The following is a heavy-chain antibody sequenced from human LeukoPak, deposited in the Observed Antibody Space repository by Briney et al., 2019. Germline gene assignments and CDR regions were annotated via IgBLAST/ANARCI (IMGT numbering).Heavy chain of an antibody. D-gene: IGHD5-18*01. CDR2: INHSGST. CDR3: ARVRPSQAHTWIQLNWFDP. J-gene: IGHJ5*02. V-gene: IGHV4-34*01. CDR1: GGSFSGYY. Sequence: KPSETLSLTCAVYGGSFSGYYWSWIRQPPGKGLEWIGEINHSGSTNYNPPLKSRVTISVDTSKNQFSLKLSSVTAADTAVYYCARVRPSQAHTWIQLNWFDPWGQGTLVTVSS.